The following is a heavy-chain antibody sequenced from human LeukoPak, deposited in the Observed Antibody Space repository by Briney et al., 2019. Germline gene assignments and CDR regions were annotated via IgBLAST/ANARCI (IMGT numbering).Heavy chain of an antibody. V-gene: IGHV4-34*01. CDR2: INHSGST. J-gene: IGHJ4*02. CDR1: GGSFSGYY. D-gene: IGHD6-6*01. CDR3: ARRGRSSWNYFDY. Sequence: SETLSLTCAVYGGSFSGYYWSWIRQPPGKGLEWIGEINHSGSTNYNPSLKSRATISVDTSKNQFSLKLSSVTAADTAVYYCARRGRSSWNYFDYWGQGTLVTVSS.